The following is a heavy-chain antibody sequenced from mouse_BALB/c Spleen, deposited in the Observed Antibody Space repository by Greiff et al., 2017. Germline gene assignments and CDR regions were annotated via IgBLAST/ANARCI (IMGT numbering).Heavy chain of an antibody. CDR3: ERPFGNHAPWFAY. CDR2: ISSGGSYT. V-gene: IGHV5-9-3*01. D-gene: IGHD2-1*01. CDR1: GFTFSSYA. Sequence: EVQLQESGGGLVKPGGSLKLSCAASGFTFSSYAMSWVRQTPEKGLEWVATISSGGSYTYYPDSVKGRFTISRDNAKNTLYLQMSSLRSEDTAMYYCERPFGNHAPWFAYWGQGTLVTVSA. J-gene: IGHJ3*01.